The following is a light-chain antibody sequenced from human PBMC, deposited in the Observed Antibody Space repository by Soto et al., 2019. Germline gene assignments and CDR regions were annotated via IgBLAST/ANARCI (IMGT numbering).Light chain of an antibody. Sequence: EIVLTQSPLSLPVTPGEPASISCRSSQSLLHSSGYNYVDWYLQKPGQSPPLLIYLVSNRASRVPDRFRGSGSGTDFTLKISRVEAEDVGLYYCMQALQSPLTFGQGTRLEIK. CDR2: LVS. V-gene: IGKV2-28*01. CDR3: MQALQSPLT. J-gene: IGKJ5*01. CDR1: QSLLHSSGYNY.